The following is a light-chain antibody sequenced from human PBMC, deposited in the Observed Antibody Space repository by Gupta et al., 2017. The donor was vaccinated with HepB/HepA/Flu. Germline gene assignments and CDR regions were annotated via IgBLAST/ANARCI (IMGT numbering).Light chain of an antibody. CDR3: QQDAGSSFT. V-gene: IGKV3-20*01. CDR1: QSVSTAY. CDR2: SAS. J-gene: IGKJ2*01. Sequence: IVLTQSPGTLSLSPGERATLSCRASQSVSTAYLAWYQQKPGQAPRLLIHSASSRATGVPNRFSGSGSGTDFTLTINRLEPEDFAVYYCQQDAGSSFTFGQGTKLDIK.